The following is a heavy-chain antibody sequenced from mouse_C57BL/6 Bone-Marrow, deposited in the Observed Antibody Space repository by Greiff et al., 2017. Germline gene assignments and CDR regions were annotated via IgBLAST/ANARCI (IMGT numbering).Heavy chain of an antibody. CDR1: GYSITSGYY. CDR3: ASAYDGYLAWFAY. Sequence: EESGPGLVKPSQSLSLTCSVTGYSITSGYYWNWIRQFPGNKLEWMGYISYDGSNNYNPSLKNRISITRDTSKNQFFLKLNSVTTEDTATYYCASAYDGYLAWFAYWGQGTLVTVSA. V-gene: IGHV3-6*01. D-gene: IGHD2-3*01. CDR2: ISYDGSN. J-gene: IGHJ3*01.